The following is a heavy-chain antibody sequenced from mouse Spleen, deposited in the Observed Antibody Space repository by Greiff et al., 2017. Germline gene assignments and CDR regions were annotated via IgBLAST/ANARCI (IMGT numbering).Heavy chain of an antibody. J-gene: IGHJ1*01. V-gene: IGHV5-9*04. CDR3: ARPSLRDWYFDV. CDR1: GFTFSSYA. CDR2: ISSGGGNT. D-gene: IGHD1-1*01. Sequence: DVKLVESGGGLVKRGGSLKLSCAASGFTFSSYAMSWVRQTPEKRLEWVATISSGGGNTYYPDSVKGRFTISRDNAKNTLYLQMSSLKSEDTAMYYCARPSLRDWYFDVWGAGTTVTVSS.